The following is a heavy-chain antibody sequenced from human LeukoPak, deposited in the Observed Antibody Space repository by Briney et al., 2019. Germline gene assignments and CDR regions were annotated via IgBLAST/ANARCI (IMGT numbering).Heavy chain of an antibody. D-gene: IGHD4-17*01. J-gene: IGHJ6*03. Sequence: GESLKISCKGSGYRFANYWIGWVRQMPGKGLEWMGIIYPGDSDTRYSPSFRGQASMSADKSISTAYLQWSSLKASDTAIYYCARVYGENYYYYMDVWGKGTTVTISS. CDR1: GYRFANYW. V-gene: IGHV5-51*01. CDR3: ARVYGENYYYYMDV. CDR2: IYPGDSDT.